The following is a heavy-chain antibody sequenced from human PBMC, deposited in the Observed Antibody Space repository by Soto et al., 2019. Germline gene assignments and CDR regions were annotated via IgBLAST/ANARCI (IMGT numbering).Heavy chain of an antibody. CDR1: GYTFTTYD. CDR3: ARGCCADDICYYFDF. V-gene: IGHV1-18*01. J-gene: IGHJ4*02. D-gene: IGHD2-8*01. Sequence: QVQLVQSGPEVKKPGASVKVSCETSGYTFTTYDITWVRQAPGQGLEWMGWISTFNGDTKYEEKLQDRVTMTTDTFTATAYMELRSLGSDDTAVYYCARGCCADDICYYFDFWGQGTLVTVSS. CDR2: ISTFNGDT.